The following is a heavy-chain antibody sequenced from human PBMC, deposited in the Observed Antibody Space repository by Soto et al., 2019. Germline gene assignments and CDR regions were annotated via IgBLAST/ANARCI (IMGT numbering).Heavy chain of an antibody. J-gene: IGHJ4*02. Sequence: XXSLRLTFAASGFTFSTYAMIWVLQAPGKGLEWVSVITGSGGSTYYADSVKGRFTISRDTSKNTLFLQMNSLRAEDTAVYYCAKDRYGDYGGIDYWGQGTMVTVSS. V-gene: IGHV3-23*01. CDR3: AKDRYGDYGGIDY. CDR2: ITGSGGST. CDR1: GFTFSTYA. D-gene: IGHD4-17*01.